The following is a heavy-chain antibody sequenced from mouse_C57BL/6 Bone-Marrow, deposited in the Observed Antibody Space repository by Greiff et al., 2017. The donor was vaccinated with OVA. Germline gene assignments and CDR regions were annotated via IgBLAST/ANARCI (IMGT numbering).Heavy chain of an antibody. J-gene: IGHJ2*01. Sequence: VQLQESGAELVRPGASVKLSCKASGYTFTSYWMHWVKQRPGQGLEWIGVIDPSDSYTNYNQKFKGKATLTVDTSSSTAYMQLSSLTSEDSAVYSCATISYCGSCLDYWGQGTTLTVSS. CDR3: ATISYCGSCLDY. V-gene: IGHV1-59*01. D-gene: IGHD1-1*01. CDR1: GYTFTSYW. CDR2: IDPSDSYT.